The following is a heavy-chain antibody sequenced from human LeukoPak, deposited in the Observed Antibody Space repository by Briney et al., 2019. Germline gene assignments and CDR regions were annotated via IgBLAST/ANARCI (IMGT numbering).Heavy chain of an antibody. CDR3: ARTVVVAAEYYYYHYYMDV. CDR1: GGSISSYY. CDR2: IYYSGST. D-gene: IGHD2-15*01. J-gene: IGHJ6*03. Sequence: SETLSLTCTVSGGSISSYYWNWIRQPPGKGLEWIGYIYYSGSTNYNPSLKSRVTISVDTSKNQCSLKLSSVTAADTAVYYCARTVVVAAEYYYYHYYMDVWGKGTTVTVSS. V-gene: IGHV4-59*01.